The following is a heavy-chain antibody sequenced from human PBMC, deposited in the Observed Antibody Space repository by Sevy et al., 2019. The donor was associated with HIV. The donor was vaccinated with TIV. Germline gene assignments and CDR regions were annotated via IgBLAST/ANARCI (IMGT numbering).Heavy chain of an antibody. CDR1: AFTFSHHN. J-gene: IGHJ4*02. CDR2: IRKSGSTT. D-gene: IGHD7-27*01. Sequence: GESLKISCAASAFTFSHHNMNWVRQAPGKGLEWISYIRKSGSTTYFVDSVRGRFTISRDNAKNSLLLEMHSLTDEDTAVYYCAREENRELGTIPLDSWGRGIQVTVSS. CDR3: AREENRELGTIPLDS. V-gene: IGHV3-48*02.